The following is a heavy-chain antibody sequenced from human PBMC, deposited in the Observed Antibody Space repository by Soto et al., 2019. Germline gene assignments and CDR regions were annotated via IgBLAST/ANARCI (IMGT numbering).Heavy chain of an antibody. CDR2: INHSGST. CDR3: ARGGISHWAYFYYMDV. Sequence: SETLSLTCAVYGGSFSGYYWSWIRQPPGKGLEWIGEINHSGSTNYNPSLKSRVTMSVDTSKNQFSLKLNSVTAADTAVYYCARGGISHWAYFYYMDVWDRGTTVTVSS. D-gene: IGHD2-21*01. J-gene: IGHJ6*03. CDR1: GGSFSGYY. V-gene: IGHV4-34*01.